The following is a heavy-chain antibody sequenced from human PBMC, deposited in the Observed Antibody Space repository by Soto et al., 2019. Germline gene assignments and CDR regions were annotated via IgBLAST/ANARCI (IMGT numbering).Heavy chain of an antibody. CDR1: GFTFSNAW. Sequence: GGSLRLSCAASGFTFSNAWINWVRQAPGKGLEWVGRVKSKNDGGTTDYAAPVKGRFTISRDDSKNTLYLQMNSLKTEDTAVYYCTTAAGYNWNYVVDYWGQGTLVTVSS. J-gene: IGHJ4*02. D-gene: IGHD1-7*01. CDR3: TTAAGYNWNYVVDY. CDR2: VKSKNDGGTT. V-gene: IGHV3-15*07.